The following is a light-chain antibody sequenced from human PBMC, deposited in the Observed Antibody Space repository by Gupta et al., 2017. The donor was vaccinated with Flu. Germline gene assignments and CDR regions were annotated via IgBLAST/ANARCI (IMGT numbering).Light chain of an antibody. CDR3: DSDTSSNPLYV. J-gene: IGLJ1*01. CDR1: STDVGAYSY. CDR2: EVS. V-gene: IGLV2-14*01. Sequence: QSALTQLAYVSGAPGQAITTCCTGTSTDVGAYSYVSWYQHHPGEAPKLIIFEVSERPSGVSRRFSGTKCDNTAPLTSAGLQAEEADEYYCDSDTSSNPLYVFGSGTKVTVL.